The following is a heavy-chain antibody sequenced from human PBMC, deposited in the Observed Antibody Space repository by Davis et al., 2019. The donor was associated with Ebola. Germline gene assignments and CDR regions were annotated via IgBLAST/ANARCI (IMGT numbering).Heavy chain of an antibody. Sequence: GESLKISCAASGFTFSSYAMHWVHQAPGKGLEWVAVISYDGSNKYYADSVKGRFTISRDNSKNTLYLQMNSLRAEDTAVYYCAKGSTAMAWGQGTLVTVSS. V-gene: IGHV3-30*04. J-gene: IGHJ5*02. CDR1: GFTFSSYA. CDR2: ISYDGSNK. CDR3: AKGSTAMA. D-gene: IGHD5-18*01.